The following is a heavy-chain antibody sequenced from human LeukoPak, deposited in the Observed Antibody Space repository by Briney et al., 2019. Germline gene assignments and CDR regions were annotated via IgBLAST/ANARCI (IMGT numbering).Heavy chain of an antibody. J-gene: IGHJ4*02. CDR2: ISGSGGST. D-gene: IGHD3-22*01. CDR1: GYTFSSYA. V-gene: IGHV3-23*01. CDR3: AKGGYYYDSSGYYTRKPFDY. Sequence: GGSLRLFCAASGYTFSSYAMSWVRQAPGKGLEWVSAISGSGGSTYYADSVKGRFTISRDNSKNTLYLQMNSLRAEDTAVYYCAKGGYYYDSSGYYTRKPFDYWGQGTPVTVSS.